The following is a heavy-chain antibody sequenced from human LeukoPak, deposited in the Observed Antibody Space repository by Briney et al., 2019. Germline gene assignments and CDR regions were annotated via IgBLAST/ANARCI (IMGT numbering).Heavy chain of an antibody. D-gene: IGHD6-13*01. CDR1: GFTFSSYE. J-gene: IGHJ4*02. V-gene: IGHV3-48*03. Sequence: GGSLRLSCAASGFTFSSYEMNWVRQAPGKGLEWASYISSSGSTIYYADSVKGRFTISRDNAKNSLYLQMNSLRAEDTAVYYCARGYSSSLDYWGQGTLVTVSS. CDR2: ISSSGSTI. CDR3: ARGYSSSLDY.